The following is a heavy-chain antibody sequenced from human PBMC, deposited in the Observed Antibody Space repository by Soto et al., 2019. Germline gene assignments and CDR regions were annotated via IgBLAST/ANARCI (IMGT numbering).Heavy chain of an antibody. Sequence: LRLSCVSSGFSLGSYEMNWVRQAPGKGLEWVSYVSSGATTKLYTESVKGRFSISRDNANNVLFLQMNSLRVEDTAVYYCARSNPYDHYYYGLDVWGQGTAVTVSS. V-gene: IGHV3-48*03. D-gene: IGHD3-16*01. CDR3: ARSNPYDHYYYGLDV. CDR2: VSSGATTK. J-gene: IGHJ6*02. CDR1: GFSLGSYE.